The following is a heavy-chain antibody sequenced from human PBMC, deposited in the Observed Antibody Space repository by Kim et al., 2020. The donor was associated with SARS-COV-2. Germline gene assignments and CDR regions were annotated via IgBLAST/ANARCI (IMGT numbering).Heavy chain of an antibody. D-gene: IGHD6-19*01. Sequence: NYHPSLKSRVTISVDTSKNQFSLKLSSVTAADTAVYYCARFSSGWYQFDYWGQGTLVTVSS. V-gene: IGHV4-4*09. J-gene: IGHJ4*02. CDR3: ARFSSGWYQFDY.